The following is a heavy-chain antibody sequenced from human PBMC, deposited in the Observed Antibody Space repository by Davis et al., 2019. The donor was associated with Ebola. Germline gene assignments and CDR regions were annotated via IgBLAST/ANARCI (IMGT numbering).Heavy chain of an antibody. J-gene: IGHJ4*02. Sequence: PGGSLRLSCAASGFTFSSYAMSWVRQAPGKGLEWVSAISGSGGSTYYADSVKGRFTISRDNSKNTLYLQMNSLRAEDTAVYYCANQYYDFWSGYLRYWGQGTLVTVSS. CDR3: ANQYYDFWSGYLRY. V-gene: IGHV3-23*01. CDR2: ISGSGGST. CDR1: GFTFSSYA. D-gene: IGHD3-3*01.